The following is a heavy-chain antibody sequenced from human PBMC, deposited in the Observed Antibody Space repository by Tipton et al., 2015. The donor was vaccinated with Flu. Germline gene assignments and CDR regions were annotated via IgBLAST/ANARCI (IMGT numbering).Heavy chain of an antibody. Sequence: TLSLTCSVSGYPVADDYFWGWIRQPPGKGLEWIGNAHHTGSTYYNPSLKSRVTISLDTSKNHFSLKLASVTAADTAVYFCARGWAVRSGLDHWGQGTLVTVSS. J-gene: IGHJ4*02. D-gene: IGHD1-26*01. CDR3: ARGWAVRSGLDH. CDR2: AHHTGST. CDR1: GYPVADDYF. V-gene: IGHV4-38-2*02.